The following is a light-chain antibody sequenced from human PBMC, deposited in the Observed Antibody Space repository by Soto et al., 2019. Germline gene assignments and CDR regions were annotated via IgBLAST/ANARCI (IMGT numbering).Light chain of an antibody. J-gene: IGKJ1*01. CDR1: QTISTS. V-gene: IGKV1-39*01. Sequence: DIQMTQSPSSLSASVGDRVTITCRASQTISTSLNWYQQKPGKAPNLLIYAAYSLQSGVPSRFSGSGSGTEFTLTSSSLQPEDSATYYCQPSYSTPWMFGPETKVEIK. CDR2: AAY. CDR3: QPSYSTPWM.